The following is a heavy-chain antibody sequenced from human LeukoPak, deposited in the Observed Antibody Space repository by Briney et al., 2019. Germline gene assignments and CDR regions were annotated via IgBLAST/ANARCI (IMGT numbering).Heavy chain of an antibody. V-gene: IGHV3-7*01. CDR2: IKQDGSEK. J-gene: IGHJ5*02. CDR3: ARSGQWLVGCFDP. Sequence: GGSLRLSCAASGFTFSNYEMNWVRQAPGKGLEWVANIKQDGSEKYYVDSVKGRFTISRDNAKNSLYLQMNSLRAEDTAVYYCARSGQWLVGCFDPWGQGTLVTVSS. D-gene: IGHD6-19*01. CDR1: GFTFSNYE.